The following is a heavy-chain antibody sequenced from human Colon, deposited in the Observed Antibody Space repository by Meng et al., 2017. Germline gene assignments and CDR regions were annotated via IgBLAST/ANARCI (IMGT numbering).Heavy chain of an antibody. CDR3: ARGLLWFGELRDAFDI. D-gene: IGHD3-10*01. Sequence: GESLKISCAASGFTFSSYSMNWVRQAPGKGLEWVSSISSSRSYIYYADSVKGRFTISRDNAKNSLYLQMNSLRAEDTAVYYCARGLLWFGELRDAFDIWGQGTMVTVSS. CDR2: ISSSRSYI. V-gene: IGHV3-21*01. CDR1: GFTFSSYS. J-gene: IGHJ3*02.